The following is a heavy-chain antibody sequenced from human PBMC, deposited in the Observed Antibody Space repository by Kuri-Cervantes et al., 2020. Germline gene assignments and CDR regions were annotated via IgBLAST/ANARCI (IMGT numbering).Heavy chain of an antibody. V-gene: IGHV4-31*01. CDR1: GGSISSGGYY. Sequence: SETLSLTCTVSGGSISSGGYYWSWIRQHPGKGLEWIGYIYYSGSTYYNPSLKSLVTISVDTSKNQFSLKLSSVTAADTAVYYCARGGLRYVDWWGQGTLVTVSS. D-gene: IGHD3-9*01. CDR3: ARGGLRYVDW. CDR2: IYYSGST. J-gene: IGHJ4*02.